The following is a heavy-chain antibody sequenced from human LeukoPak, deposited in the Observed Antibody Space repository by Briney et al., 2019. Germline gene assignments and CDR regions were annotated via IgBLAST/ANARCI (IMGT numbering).Heavy chain of an antibody. CDR1: GFTFSNYG. Sequence: PGGSLRLPCAASGFTFSNYGMHWVRQAPGKGLEWVAVISNDGSNKYYADSVKGRFTISRDNSKNTLYLQMNSLRPEDTALYYCAKDLMWYDSSGSDGMDVWGQGTTVTVSS. CDR3: AKDLMWYDSSGSDGMDV. V-gene: IGHV3-30*18. J-gene: IGHJ6*02. CDR2: ISNDGSNK. D-gene: IGHD3-22*01.